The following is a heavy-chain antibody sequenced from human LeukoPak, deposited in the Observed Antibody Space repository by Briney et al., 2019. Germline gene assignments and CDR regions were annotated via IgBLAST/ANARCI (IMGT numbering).Heavy chain of an antibody. Sequence: AGGSLRLSCAAPGFTFSSYGMHWVRQAPGKGLEWVAFIRYDGSNKYYADSVKGRFTISRDNSKNTLYLQMNSLRPEDTAVYYCAKDSKRWKTYYYEAGSYYFDYWGQGTRVTVSS. J-gene: IGHJ4*02. D-gene: IGHD3-10*01. V-gene: IGHV3-30*02. CDR3: AKDSKRWKTYYYEAGSYYFDY. CDR2: IRYDGSNK. CDR1: GFTFSSYG.